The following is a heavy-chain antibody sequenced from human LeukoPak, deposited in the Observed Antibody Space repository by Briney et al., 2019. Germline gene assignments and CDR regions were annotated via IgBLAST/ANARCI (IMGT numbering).Heavy chain of an antibody. CDR3: ARDYSTAGKPRQSKYYFDY. J-gene: IGHJ4*02. Sequence: ASVKVSCKASGYTFTNYYMHWVRQAPGQGLEWMGIINPSGGSTSYAQKFQGRVTMTRDMSTSTVYMELSSLRSEDTAVYYCARDYSTAGKPRQSKYYFDYWGQGTLVTVSS. V-gene: IGHV1-46*01. D-gene: IGHD2-21*01. CDR1: GYTFTNYY. CDR2: INPSGGST.